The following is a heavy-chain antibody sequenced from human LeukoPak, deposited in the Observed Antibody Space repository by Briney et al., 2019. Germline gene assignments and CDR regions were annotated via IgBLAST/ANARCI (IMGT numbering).Heavy chain of an antibody. J-gene: IGHJ4*02. Sequence: GASVKVSCKASGGTFSSYAISWVRQAPGQGLEWMGGIIPIFGTANYAQKFQGRVTITADESTSTAYMELSSLRSEDTAVYYCAREASVDTAMVLLFDYWGQGTLVTVSS. CDR2: IIPIFGTA. CDR1: GGTFSSYA. V-gene: IGHV1-69*13. CDR3: AREASVDTAMVLLFDY. D-gene: IGHD5-18*01.